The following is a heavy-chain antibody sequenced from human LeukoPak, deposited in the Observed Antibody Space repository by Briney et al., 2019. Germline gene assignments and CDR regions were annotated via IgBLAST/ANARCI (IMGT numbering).Heavy chain of an antibody. V-gene: IGHV1-69*05. J-gene: IGHJ4*02. CDR1: GGTFSSYA. CDR2: IIPIFGTA. Sequence: SVKVSCKASGGTFSSYAISWVRQAPGQGLEWMGRIIPIFGTANYAQKFQGRVTITTDESTSTAYMELSSLRSEDTAVYYCARDATVEAVAGGFDYWGQGILVTVSS. CDR3: ARDATVEAVAGGFDY. D-gene: IGHD6-19*01.